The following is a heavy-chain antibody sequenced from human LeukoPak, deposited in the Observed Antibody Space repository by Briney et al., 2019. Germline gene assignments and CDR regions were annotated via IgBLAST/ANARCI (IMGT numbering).Heavy chain of an antibody. Sequence: SETLSLTCTVSGGSISSYYWSWIRQPAGKGLEWIGRIYTSGSTNYNPSLKSRVTMSVDTSKNQFSLKLSSVTAADTAVYYCARVLASYYDFWSGTNWFDPWGQGTLVTASS. CDR1: GGSISSYY. D-gene: IGHD3-3*01. CDR3: ARVLASYYDFWSGTNWFDP. J-gene: IGHJ5*02. CDR2: IYTSGST. V-gene: IGHV4-4*07.